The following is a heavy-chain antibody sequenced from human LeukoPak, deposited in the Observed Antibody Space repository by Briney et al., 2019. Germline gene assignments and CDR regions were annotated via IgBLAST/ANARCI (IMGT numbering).Heavy chain of an antibody. V-gene: IGHV3-21*01. D-gene: IGHD6-6*01. J-gene: IGHJ4*02. CDR1: GFTFSSYA. CDR2: ISSSSSYI. Sequence: PGGSLRLSCAVSGFTFSSYAMSWVRQAPGKGLEWVSSISSSSSYIYYADSVKGRFTISRDNAKNSLYLQMNSLRAEDTAVYYCARDWSYREQLVDWGQGTLVTVSS. CDR3: ARDWSYREQLVD.